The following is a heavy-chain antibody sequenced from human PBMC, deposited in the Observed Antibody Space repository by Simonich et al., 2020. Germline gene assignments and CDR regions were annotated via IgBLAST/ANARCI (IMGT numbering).Heavy chain of an antibody. D-gene: IGHD5-12*01. J-gene: IGHJ6*02. CDR2: INPNTCGT. CDR3: ARDLFEMATIRYYYYGMDV. Sequence: QVQLVQSGAEVKKPGASVKVSCKASGYTFTGYYMHRGRQAPGQGLERIAPINPNTCGTNKPQKCQGRRTSTRHTSLSTAYSERSRLRSDDTAVYYCARDLFEMATIRYYYYGMDVWGQGTTVTVSS. V-gene: IGHV1-2*01. CDR1: GYTFTGYY.